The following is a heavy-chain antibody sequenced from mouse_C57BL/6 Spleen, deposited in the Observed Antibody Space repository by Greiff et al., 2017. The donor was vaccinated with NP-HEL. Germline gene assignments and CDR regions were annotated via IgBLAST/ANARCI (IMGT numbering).Heavy chain of an antibody. J-gene: IGHJ1*03. D-gene: IGHD2-5*01. V-gene: IGHV3-6*01. Sequence: EVQLQQSGPGLVKPSQSLSLTCSVTGYSITSGYYWNWIRQFPGNKLEWMGYISYDGSNNSNPSLKNRIPITRDTSKNQFFLKLNTVTTEDTATYYCAYSNYWYFDVWGTGTTVTVSS. CDR1: GYSITSGYY. CDR2: ISYDGSN. CDR3: AYSNYWYFDV.